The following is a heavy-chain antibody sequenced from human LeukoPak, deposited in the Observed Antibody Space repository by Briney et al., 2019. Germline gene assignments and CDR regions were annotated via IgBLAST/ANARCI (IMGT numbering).Heavy chain of an antibody. J-gene: IGHJ4*02. CDR3: ARDHSGGELLDGRGY. Sequence: PGGSLRLSCAASGFTFSSYAMHWVRQAPGKGLEWVAVISYDGSNKYYADSVKGRFTISRDNSKNTLYLQMNSLRAEDTAVYYCARDHSGGELLDGRGYWGQGTLVTVSS. D-gene: IGHD1-26*01. V-gene: IGHV3-30-3*01. CDR1: GFTFSSYA. CDR2: ISYDGSNK.